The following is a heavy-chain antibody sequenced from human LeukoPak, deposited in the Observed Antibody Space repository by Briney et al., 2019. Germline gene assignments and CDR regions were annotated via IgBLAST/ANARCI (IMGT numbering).Heavy chain of an antibody. CDR2: IIPIFGTA. CDR3: ARDRDSSGYYGY. J-gene: IGHJ4*02. CDR1: GGTFSSYA. V-gene: IGHV1-69*13. D-gene: IGHD3-22*01. Sequence: ASVKVSCKASGGTFSSYAISWVRQAPGQGLEWMGGIIPIFGTANYAQKFQGRVTITADESTSTAYMELSSLRSEGTAVYYCARDRDSSGYYGYWGQGTLVTVSS.